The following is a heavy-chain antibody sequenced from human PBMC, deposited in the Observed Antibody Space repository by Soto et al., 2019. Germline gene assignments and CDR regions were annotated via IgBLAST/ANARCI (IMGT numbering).Heavy chain of an antibody. Sequence: SVKVSCKASGGTFSSYAISWVRQAPGQGLEWMGGIIPIFGTANYAQKFQGRVTITADKSASTAYMELSRLRSEDTAVYYCAIGGYSGYEGYYYGMDVWGQGTTVTVSS. CDR3: AIGGYSGYEGYYYGMDV. D-gene: IGHD5-12*01. CDR2: IIPIFGTA. V-gene: IGHV1-69*06. J-gene: IGHJ6*02. CDR1: GGTFSSYA.